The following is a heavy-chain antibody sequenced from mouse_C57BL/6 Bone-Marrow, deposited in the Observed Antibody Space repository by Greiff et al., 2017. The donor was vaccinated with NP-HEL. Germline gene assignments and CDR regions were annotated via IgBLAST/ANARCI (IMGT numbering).Heavy chain of an antibody. Sequence: VHVKQSGAELVRPGASVKLSCTASGFNIKDDYMHWVKQRPEQGLEWIGWIDPENGDTEYASEFQGKATITADTSSNTAYLQLSSLTSEDTAVYYCTTLDSSGYVGFAYWGQGTLVTVSA. D-gene: IGHD3-2*02. J-gene: IGHJ3*01. CDR3: TTLDSSGYVGFAY. CDR2: IDPENGDT. V-gene: IGHV14-4*01. CDR1: GFNIKDDY.